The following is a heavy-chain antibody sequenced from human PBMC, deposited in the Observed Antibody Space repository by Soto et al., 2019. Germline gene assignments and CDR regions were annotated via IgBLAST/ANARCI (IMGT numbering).Heavy chain of an antibody. V-gene: IGHV3-53*01. CDR3: AKDGRGSGSHYNSFGY. Sequence: EVQLVESGGGLIQPGGSLKLSCAASGFTVDNNYMSWVRQAPGKGLEWVSLIYSTGTTKYADSVKGRFTVSRDNAKNTLYIQMNSLRAEDTAVYYCAKDGRGSGSHYNSFGYWGQGTLVTVSS. D-gene: IGHD3-10*01. CDR2: IYSTGTT. CDR1: GFTVDNNY. J-gene: IGHJ4*02.